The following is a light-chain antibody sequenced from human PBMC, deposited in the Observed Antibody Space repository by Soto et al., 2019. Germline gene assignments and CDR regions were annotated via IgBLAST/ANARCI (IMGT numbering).Light chain of an antibody. CDR3: LLSDSGAWV. Sequence: QAVVTQESSLTVSPGGTVTLTCGSSTGAVTNGHYPYWIQQKPGQAPRTLIFDTKNKHSWTPARFSGSLLGGKAALTLSGAQPEDEAEYYCLLSDSGAWVFGGGTKLTVL. CDR2: DTK. J-gene: IGLJ3*02. V-gene: IGLV7-46*01. CDR1: TGAVTNGHY.